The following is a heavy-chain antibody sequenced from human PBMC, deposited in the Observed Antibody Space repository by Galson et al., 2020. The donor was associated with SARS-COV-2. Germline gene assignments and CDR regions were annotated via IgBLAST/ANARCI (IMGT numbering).Heavy chain of an antibody. D-gene: IGHD6-19*01. J-gene: IGHJ6*02. CDR1: GFSLSTTGMC. V-gene: IGHV2-70*01. Sequence: SGPTLVNPTQTLTLTCTFSGFSLSTTGMCVSWIRQPQGKALEWLALIDWDDDKYYSTSLKTRLTISKDTSKNQVVLTMTNMDPVDTATYYCARYRSSGWYSHGMDVWGQWTTVTVSS. CDR2: IDWDDDK. CDR3: ARYRSSGWYSHGMDV.